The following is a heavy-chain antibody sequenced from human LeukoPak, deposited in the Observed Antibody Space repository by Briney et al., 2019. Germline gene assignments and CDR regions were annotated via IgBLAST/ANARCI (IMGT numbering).Heavy chain of an antibody. V-gene: IGHV1-8*03. CDR1: GYTFTSYD. J-gene: IGHJ4*02. D-gene: IGHD6-19*01. Sequence: GASVKVSCKASGYTFTSYDINWVRQATGQGLEWMGWMNPNSGNTGYAQKFQGRVTITRNTSISTVYMELSSLRSEDTAVYYCARDLKMGYSSGRYSWGTGSSNDYWGQGTLVTVSS. CDR3: ARDLKMGYSSGRYSWGTGSSNDY. CDR2: MNPNSGNT.